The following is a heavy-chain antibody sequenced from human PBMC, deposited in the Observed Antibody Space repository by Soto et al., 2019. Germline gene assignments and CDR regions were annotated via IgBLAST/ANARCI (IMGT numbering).Heavy chain of an antibody. CDR1: GFTFSSYS. CDR3: TSLLTGGLFYASWF. CDR2: ISSSSSTI. V-gene: IGHV3-48*02. J-gene: IGHJ3*01. Sequence: GGSLRLSCAASGFTFSSYSMNWVRQAPGKGLEWVSYISSSSSTIYYADSVKGRFTISRDNAKNSLYLQMNSLRDEDTAVYYCTSLLTGGLFYASWFWGQGTMVTVS. D-gene: IGHD3-9*01.